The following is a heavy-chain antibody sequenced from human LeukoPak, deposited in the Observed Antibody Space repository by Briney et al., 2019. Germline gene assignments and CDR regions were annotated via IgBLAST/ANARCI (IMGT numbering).Heavy chain of an antibody. CDR3: AREGGVIKRVYSSSWQGFDP. J-gene: IGHJ5*02. D-gene: IGHD6-13*01. CDR1: GYTFDSYG. V-gene: IGHV1-2*02. CDR2: INPNSGGT. Sequence: VASVKVSCKAFGYTFDSYGFSWVRQAPGQGLEWMGWINPNSGGTNYAQKFQGRVTMTRDTSISTAYMELSRLRSDDTAVYYCAREGGVIKRVYSSSWQGFDPWGQGTLVTVSS.